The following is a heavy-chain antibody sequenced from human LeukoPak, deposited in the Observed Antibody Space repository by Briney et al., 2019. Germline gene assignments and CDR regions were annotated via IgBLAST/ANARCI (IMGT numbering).Heavy chain of an antibody. Sequence: GGSLRLSCAASGFTFSSYAMSWARQAPGKGLEWVSATSGSDGTTYYADSVKGRFTISRDNSKNTLYLQMDSLGAEDTAVYYCARGKTGDSWGQGTLVTVSS. CDR2: TSGSDGTT. J-gene: IGHJ4*02. D-gene: IGHD7-27*01. CDR3: ARGKTGDS. CDR1: GFTFSSYA. V-gene: IGHV3-23*01.